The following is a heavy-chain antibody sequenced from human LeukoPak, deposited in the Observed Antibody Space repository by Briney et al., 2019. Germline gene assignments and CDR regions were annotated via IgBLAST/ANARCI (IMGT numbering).Heavy chain of an antibody. CDR2: INPNSGGT. V-gene: IGHV1-2*02. CDR3: ARDHRRYSSSWPTDY. CDR1: GYTFTGYY. D-gene: IGHD6-13*01. J-gene: IGHJ4*02. Sequence: AASVKVSCKASGYTFTGYYMHWVRQAPGQGLEWMGWINPNSGGTNYAQKFQGRVTMTRDTSISTAYMELSRLRSDDTAVYYCARDHRRYSSSWPTDYWGQRTLVTVSS.